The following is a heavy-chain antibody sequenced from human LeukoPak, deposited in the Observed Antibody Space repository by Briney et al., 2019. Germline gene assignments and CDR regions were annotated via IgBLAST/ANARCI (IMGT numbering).Heavy chain of an antibody. V-gene: IGHV3-30*02. D-gene: IGHD6-13*01. CDR3: AKDRGDSSSWPDY. CDR1: GLTFSSYG. Sequence: GGSLRLSCAASGLTFSSYGMHWVRQAPGKGLEWVAFIRYDGSNKYYADSVKGRFTISRDNSKNTLYLQMNSLRAEDTAVYYCAKDRGDSSSWPDYWGQGTLVTVSS. J-gene: IGHJ4*02. CDR2: IRYDGSNK.